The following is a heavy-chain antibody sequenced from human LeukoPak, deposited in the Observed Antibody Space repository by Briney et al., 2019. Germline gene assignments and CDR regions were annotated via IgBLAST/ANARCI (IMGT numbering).Heavy chain of an antibody. V-gene: IGHV3-74*01. J-gene: IGHJ4*02. CDR1: GFTFSSHL. D-gene: IGHD5-12*01. CDR2: ISSDGTYT. CDR3: ARGGGLSGYDRPYYFDY. Sequence: GSLRLSCAASGFTFSSHLMHWVRQAPGKGLVWVSRISSDGTYTNYADSVRGRFTISRDNAKNTLYLQMNSLRAEDTAVYYCARGGGLSGYDRPYYFDYWGQGTLVTVSS.